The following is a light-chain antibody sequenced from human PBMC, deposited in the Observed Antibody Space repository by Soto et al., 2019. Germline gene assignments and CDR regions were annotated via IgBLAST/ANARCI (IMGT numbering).Light chain of an antibody. CDR1: SSDVGGYDF. CDR3: SATDDVLGGPV. V-gene: IGLV2-11*01. CDR2: DVT. Sequence: QSALTQPRSVSGSPGQSVTISCTGTSSDVGGYDFVSWYQQHPGKAPKLMIHDVTKRPSGVPDRFSGSKSGNSASLTISGLQAEDEADYYCSATDDVLGGPVFGGGTKLTVL. J-gene: IGLJ3*02.